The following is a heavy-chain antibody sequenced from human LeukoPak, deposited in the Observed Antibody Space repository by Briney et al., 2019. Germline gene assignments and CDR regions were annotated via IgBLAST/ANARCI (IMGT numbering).Heavy chain of an antibody. Sequence: PGGSLRLSCAASGFTFSSYGMHWVRQAPGKGLEWVAVISYDGSNKYYADSVKGRFTISRDNSKNTLYLQMNSLRAEDTAVYYCAKDYYDYVWGSYPFDYWGQGTLVTVS. V-gene: IGHV3-30*18. J-gene: IGHJ4*02. CDR2: ISYDGSNK. CDR3: AKDYYDYVWGSYPFDY. D-gene: IGHD3-16*02. CDR1: GFTFSSYG.